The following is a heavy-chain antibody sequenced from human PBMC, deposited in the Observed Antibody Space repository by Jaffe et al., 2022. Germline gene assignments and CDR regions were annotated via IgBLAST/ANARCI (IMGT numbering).Heavy chain of an antibody. J-gene: IGHJ4*02. D-gene: IGHD3-16*01. V-gene: IGHV1-46*03. Sequence: QVQLVQSGAEVKKPGASVKVSCKASGYTFTSYYMHWVRQAPGQGLEWMGIINPSGGSTSYAQKFQGRVTMTRDTSTSTVYMELSSLRSEDTAVYYCAREKDYDYIWGSFRVNYFDYWGQGTLVTVSS. CDR3: AREKDYDYIWGSFRVNYFDY. CDR2: INPSGGST. CDR1: GYTFTSYY.